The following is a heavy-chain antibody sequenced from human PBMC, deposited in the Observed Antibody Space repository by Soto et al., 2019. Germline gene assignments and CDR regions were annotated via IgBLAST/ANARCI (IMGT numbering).Heavy chain of an antibody. Sequence: PGGSLRLSCAASGFTFSSYAMSWVRQAPGKGLEWVSAISGSGGSTYYADSVKGRFTISRDNSKNTLYLQMNSLRAEDTAVYYCAKGLYPGYSSGWYFDYWGQGTLVTVSS. V-gene: IGHV3-23*01. D-gene: IGHD6-19*01. CDR1: GFTFSSYA. CDR3: AKGLYPGYSSGWYFDY. CDR2: ISGSGGST. J-gene: IGHJ4*02.